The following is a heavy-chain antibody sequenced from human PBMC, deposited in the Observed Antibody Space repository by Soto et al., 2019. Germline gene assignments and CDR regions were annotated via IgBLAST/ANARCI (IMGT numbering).Heavy chain of an antibody. D-gene: IGHD3-22*01. Sequence: ASVKVSCKASGGTFSSYAISWVRQAPGQGLEWMGGIIPIFGTANYAQKFQGRVTITADKSTSTACMELSSLRSEDTAVYYCASTDPNYYDSSGPLDYWGQGTLVTVSS. V-gene: IGHV1-69*06. CDR1: GGTFSSYA. J-gene: IGHJ4*02. CDR2: IIPIFGTA. CDR3: ASTDPNYYDSSGPLDY.